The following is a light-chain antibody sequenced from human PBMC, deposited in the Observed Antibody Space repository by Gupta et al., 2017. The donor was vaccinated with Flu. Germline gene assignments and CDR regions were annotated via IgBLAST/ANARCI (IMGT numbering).Light chain of an antibody. CDR1: QSLLHSDGSKY. V-gene: IGKV2-28*01. CDR3: MQATHVPHS. CDR2: LVS. Sequence: DIVMTQSPLSLPVTPGEPASISCRSRQSLLHSDGSKYLDWYLQKPGQPPQLLIYLVSNRASGVPDRFSGSGSGTDFTLSISRVEAEDVGVYYCMQATHVPHSFGQGTKLEIK. J-gene: IGKJ2*03.